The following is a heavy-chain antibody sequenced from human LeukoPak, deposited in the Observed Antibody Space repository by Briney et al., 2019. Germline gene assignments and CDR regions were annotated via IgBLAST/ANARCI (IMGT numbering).Heavy chain of an antibody. CDR2: FDPEDGET. D-gene: IGHD3-10*01. CDR1: GYTLTELS. CDR3: ATGAPSTMVRGVIGRAFDI. Sequence: ASVKVSCKVSGYTLTELSMHWVRQAPGKGLEWMGGFDPEDGETIYAQKFQGRVTMTEDTSTDTAYMELSSLRSEDTAVYYCATGAPSTMVRGVIGRAFDIWGQGTMVTVSS. J-gene: IGHJ3*02. V-gene: IGHV1-24*01.